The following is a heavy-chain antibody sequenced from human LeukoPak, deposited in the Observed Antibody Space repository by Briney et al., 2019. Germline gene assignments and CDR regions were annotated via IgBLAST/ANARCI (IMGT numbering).Heavy chain of an antibody. D-gene: IGHD3-3*01. Sequence: GGSLRLSCAASGFTFSSYAMSWVRQAPGKGLEWVSAISGSGGSTYYADSVKGRFTISRDNSKNTLYLQMNSLRAEDTAVYYCAKAGDFWSGYSPLSAFDYWGQGTLVTVSS. J-gene: IGHJ4*02. CDR2: ISGSGGST. CDR3: AKAGDFWSGYSPLSAFDY. V-gene: IGHV3-23*01. CDR1: GFTFSSYA.